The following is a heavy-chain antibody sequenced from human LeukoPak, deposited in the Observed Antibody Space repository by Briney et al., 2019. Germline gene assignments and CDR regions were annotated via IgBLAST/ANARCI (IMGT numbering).Heavy chain of an antibody. CDR1: GFTFSSYG. D-gene: IGHD3-3*01. CDR2: IWYDGSNK. V-gene: IGHV3-33*01. Sequence: GGSLRLSCAASGFTFSSYGMHWVRQAPGKGLEWVAVIWYDGSNKYYADSVKGRFTISRDNSKNTLYLQMNSLRAEDTAVYYCARTYYDFWSGYHEDYWGQGTLVTVSS. CDR3: ARTYYDFWSGYHEDY. J-gene: IGHJ4*02.